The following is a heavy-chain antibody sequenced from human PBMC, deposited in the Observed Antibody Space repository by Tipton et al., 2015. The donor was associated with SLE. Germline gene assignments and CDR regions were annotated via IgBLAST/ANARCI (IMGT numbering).Heavy chain of an antibody. J-gene: IGHJ4*02. CDR1: GGSISSGDYY. D-gene: IGHD5-12*01. Sequence: TLSLTCTVSGGSISSGDYYWSWIRQPPGKGLEWIGYIYYSGSTYYNPSLKSRVTMSVDTSKNQFSLKLSSVTAADTAVYYCARESGYDWGDFDYWGQGTLVTVSS. CDR3: ARESGYDWGDFDY. V-gene: IGHV4-30-4*01. CDR2: IYYSGST.